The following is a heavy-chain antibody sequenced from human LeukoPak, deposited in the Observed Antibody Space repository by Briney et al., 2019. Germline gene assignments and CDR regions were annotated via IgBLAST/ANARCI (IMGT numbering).Heavy chain of an antibody. CDR2: IKQDGSEK. V-gene: IGHV3-7*01. D-gene: IGHD3-22*01. J-gene: IGHJ4*02. CDR3: AREKGGYFPRGPIDY. CDR1: GFTFRGYW. Sequence: GGSLRLSCVTSGFTFRGYWMSWVRQAPGKGLEWVANIKQDGSEKYYVDSVKGRFTISRDNAKNSLYLQMNSLRAEATAVYYCAREKGGYFPRGPIDYWGQGTLVTVSS.